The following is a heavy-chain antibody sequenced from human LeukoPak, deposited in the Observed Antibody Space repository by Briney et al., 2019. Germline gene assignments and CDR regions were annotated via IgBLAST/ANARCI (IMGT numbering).Heavy chain of an antibody. CDR3: ARMRAAMAYYYYGMDV. Sequence: PSETLSLTCAVYGGSFSGYYWSWIRQPPGKGLEWIGEINHSGSTNYNPSLKSRVTISVDTSKNQFSLKLSSVTAADTAVYYCARMRAAMAYYYYGMDVWGTGTTVTVSS. CDR1: GGSFSGYY. CDR2: INHSGST. D-gene: IGHD5-18*01. J-gene: IGHJ6*04. V-gene: IGHV4-34*01.